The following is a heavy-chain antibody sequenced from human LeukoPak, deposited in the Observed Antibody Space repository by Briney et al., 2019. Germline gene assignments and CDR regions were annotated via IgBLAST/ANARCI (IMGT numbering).Heavy chain of an antibody. CDR3: ARGQGTVTTH. J-gene: IGHJ4*02. CDR1: GGSVSGYY. D-gene: IGHD4-17*01. V-gene: IGHV4-34*01. Sequence: SETLSLTCAVYGGSVSGYYWSWIRQPPRKGLEWIGEINHSGSANYNPSLKSRVTISLDTSKNQFSLNLSSVTAADTAVYYCARGQGTVTTHWGQGTLVTVSS. CDR2: INHSGSA.